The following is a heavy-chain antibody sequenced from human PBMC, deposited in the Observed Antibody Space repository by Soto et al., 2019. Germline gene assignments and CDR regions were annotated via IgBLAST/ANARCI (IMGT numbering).Heavy chain of an antibody. V-gene: IGHV4-39*01. CDR1: GVSIGTSGDY. D-gene: IGHD3-9*01. CDR2: VYRTGSV. Sequence: LSLTCTVTGVSIGTSGDYWGWVRQPPGKGLEWIGSVYRTGSVYYNPSLYNPSLESRLSITVDTSKNQFSLKLRSVTAADTAVYYCVDVFTGSTFGYWGQGTLVTVSS. J-gene: IGHJ4*02. CDR3: VDVFTGSTFGY.